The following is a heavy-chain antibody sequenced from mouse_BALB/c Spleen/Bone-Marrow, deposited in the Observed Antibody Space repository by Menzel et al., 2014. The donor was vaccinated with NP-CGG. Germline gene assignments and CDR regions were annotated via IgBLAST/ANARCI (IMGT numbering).Heavy chain of an antibody. CDR1: GFTFSDFY. J-gene: IGHJ3*01. CDR2: SRNRAKYYTT. V-gene: IGHV7-1*02. D-gene: IGHD2-10*02. CDR3: ARDVGYGNYVVY. Sequence: EVKLVESGGGLVQPGDSLRLSCATSGFTFSDFYMEWVRQLPGKRLEWIATSRNRAKYYTTEYSASGKGRFTVSRDSPQSVLYLQMTDLRAEDTAIYYCARDVGYGNYVVYWGQGTLVTVSA.